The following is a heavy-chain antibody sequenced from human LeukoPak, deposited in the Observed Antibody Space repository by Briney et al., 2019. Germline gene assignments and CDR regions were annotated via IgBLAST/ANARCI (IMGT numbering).Heavy chain of an antibody. V-gene: IGHV4-39*07. Sequence: SETLSLTCTVSGGSISGSGYYWSWIRQPPGKGLEWIGEINHSGSTNYNPSLKSRVTISVDTSKNQFSLKLSSVTAADTAVYYCARGRDGGYAPPPDYWGQGTLVTVSS. D-gene: IGHD5-12*01. CDR1: GGSISGSGYY. CDR3: ARGRDGGYAPPPDY. CDR2: INHSGST. J-gene: IGHJ4*02.